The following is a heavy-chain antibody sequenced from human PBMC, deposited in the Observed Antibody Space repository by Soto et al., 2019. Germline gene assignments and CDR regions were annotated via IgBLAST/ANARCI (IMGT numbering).Heavy chain of an antibody. J-gene: IGHJ4*02. Sequence: PSETLSLTCTVSGGSISSSSYYWGWIRQPPGKGLEWIGSIYYSGSTYYNPSLKSRVTMSEDTSKNQFSLNLSSVTAADTAVYYCARHGDGAFYGDYPYYFDYWGQGTLVTVSS. D-gene: IGHD4-17*01. CDR2: IYYSGST. CDR3: ARHGDGAFYGDYPYYFDY. V-gene: IGHV4-39*01. CDR1: GGSISSSSYY.